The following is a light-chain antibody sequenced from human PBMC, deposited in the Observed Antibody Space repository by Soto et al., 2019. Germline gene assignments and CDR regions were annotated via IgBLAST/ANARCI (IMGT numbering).Light chain of an antibody. J-gene: IGKJ4*01. Sequence: EIVMTQSPATVSVSPGERATLSCRASQSIRNKLAWYQQRPGQAPTLVIYGASTRATGIPARFSGSGSGTEFTLTITSLQSEDFAVYYCQQYNNWPLTFGGGTKVDIK. CDR1: QSIRNK. V-gene: IGKV3-15*01. CDR2: GAS. CDR3: QQYNNWPLT.